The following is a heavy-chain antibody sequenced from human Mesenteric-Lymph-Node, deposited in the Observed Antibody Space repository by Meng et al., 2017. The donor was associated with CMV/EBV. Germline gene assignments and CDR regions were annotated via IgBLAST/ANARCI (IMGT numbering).Heavy chain of an antibody. CDR2: INSDGNST. Sequence: SCADSGCTFSSYWMHWVRQAPGKGLVWVSRINSDGNSTSYADSVKGRFTISRDNAKNTLYLQMNSLRAEDTAVYYCARDHFIAGGMYYWGQGTLVTVSS. J-gene: IGHJ4*02. V-gene: IGHV3-74*01. D-gene: IGHD3-16*02. CDR3: ARDHFIAGGMYY. CDR1: GCTFSSYW.